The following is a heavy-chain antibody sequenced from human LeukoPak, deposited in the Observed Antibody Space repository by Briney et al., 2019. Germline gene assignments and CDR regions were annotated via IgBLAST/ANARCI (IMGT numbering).Heavy chain of an antibody. CDR1: GGSFSGYY. Sequence: SETLSLTCAAYGGSFSGYYWSWIRQPPGKGLEWIGEINHSGSTDYNPSLKSRVTISVDTSKNQFSLKLSSVTAADTAVYYCARVIAAADYWGQGTLVTVSS. CDR3: ARVIAAADY. D-gene: IGHD6-13*01. V-gene: IGHV4-34*01. J-gene: IGHJ4*02. CDR2: INHSGST.